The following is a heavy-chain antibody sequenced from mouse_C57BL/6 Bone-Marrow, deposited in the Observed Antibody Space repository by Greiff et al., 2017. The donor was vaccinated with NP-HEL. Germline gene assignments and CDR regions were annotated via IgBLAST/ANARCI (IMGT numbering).Heavy chain of an antibody. J-gene: IGHJ1*03. CDR2: IDPENGDT. D-gene: IGHD1-1*01. CDR3: TYSGSSHWYFDV. Sequence: EVQLKQSGAELVRPGASVKLSCTASGFNIKDDYMHWVKQRPEQGLEWIGWIDPENGDTEYASKFQGKATITADTSSNTAYLQLSSLTSEDTAVYYRTYSGSSHWYFDVWGTGTTVTVSS. V-gene: IGHV14-4*01. CDR1: GFNIKDDY.